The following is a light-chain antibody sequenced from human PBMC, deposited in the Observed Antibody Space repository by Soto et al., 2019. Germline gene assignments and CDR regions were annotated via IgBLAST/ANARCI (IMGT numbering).Light chain of an antibody. V-gene: IGKV3-15*01. CDR3: QQYYDYPPLI. CDR1: RNINRN. J-gene: IGKJ4*01. CDR2: GAS. Sequence: EIVMTQSPATLSLSPGERATLSCRASRNINRNLAWYQQKPGQAPRLLISGASTRATGIPARFSGSGSGTEFTLTISSLQSEDFAVYYCQQYYDYPPLIFGGGTKVEIK.